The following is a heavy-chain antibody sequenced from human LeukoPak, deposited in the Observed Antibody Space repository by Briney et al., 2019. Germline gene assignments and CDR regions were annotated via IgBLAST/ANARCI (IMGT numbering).Heavy chain of an antibody. D-gene: IGHD5-12*01. Sequence: SETLSLTCTVSGGSISSYYWSWIRQPPGKGLEWIGYIYYSGSTNYNPSLKSRVTISIDTSKNQFSLKLSSVTTADTAVYYCARVSGYDWESFYDYWGQGTLVTVSS. CDR3: ARVSGYDWESFYDY. CDR2: IYYSGST. V-gene: IGHV4-59*01. CDR1: GGSISSYY. J-gene: IGHJ4*02.